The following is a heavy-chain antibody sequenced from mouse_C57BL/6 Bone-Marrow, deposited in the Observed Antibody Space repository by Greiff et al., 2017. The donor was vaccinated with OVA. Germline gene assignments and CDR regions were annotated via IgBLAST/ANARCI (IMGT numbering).Heavy chain of an antibody. D-gene: IGHD2-4*01. Sequence: QVQLQQSDAELVKPGASVKISCKVSGYTFTDHTIHWMKQRPEQGLEWIGYIYPRDGSTKYNEKLKGKATLTADKSSSTAYMQLNSLTSEDSAVYFCARRPIYYDYDWYFDVWGTGTTVTVSS. J-gene: IGHJ1*03. CDR1: GYTFTDHT. CDR3: ARRPIYYDYDWYFDV. V-gene: IGHV1-78*01. CDR2: IYPRDGST.